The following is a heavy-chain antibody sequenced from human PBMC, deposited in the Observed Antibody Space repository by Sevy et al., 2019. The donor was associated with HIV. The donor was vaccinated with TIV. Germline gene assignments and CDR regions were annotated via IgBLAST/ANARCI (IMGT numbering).Heavy chain of an antibody. CDR3: ARDRSTWGGGRFDP. Sequence: GGSLRLSCAASGFTVSSNYMSWVRQAPGKGLEWVSIIYSGGTTYYADSVKGRFTISRDNSKNTLYLQMNSLRAEDTAVYYCARDRSTWGGGRFDPWGQGTLVTV. CDR2: IYSGGTT. D-gene: IGHD2-2*01. CDR1: GFTVSSNY. V-gene: IGHV3-53*01. J-gene: IGHJ5*02.